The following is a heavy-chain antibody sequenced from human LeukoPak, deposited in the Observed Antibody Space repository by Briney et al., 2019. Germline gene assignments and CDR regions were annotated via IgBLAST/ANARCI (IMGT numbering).Heavy chain of an antibody. CDR3: ARGSGSYYIY. D-gene: IGHD1-26*01. V-gene: IGHV3-7*01. CDR1: GFTFIGYW. J-gene: IGHJ4*02. Sequence: GGSLRLSCAASGFTFIGYWWSWVRKAQGKGLEWVANIKQDGSEKYYVDSVKGRFTISRDNAKNSLYLQMNSLRAEDTAVYYCARGSGSYYIYWGQGTLVTVSS. CDR2: IKQDGSEK.